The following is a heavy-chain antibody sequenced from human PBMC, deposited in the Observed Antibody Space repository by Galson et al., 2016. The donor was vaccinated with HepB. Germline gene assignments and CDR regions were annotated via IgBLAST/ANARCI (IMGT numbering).Heavy chain of an antibody. Sequence: SLRLSCAASGFTLSRVWMHWVRQAPGKGLEWVSRLNSDGSLNGDGSTRIYADSVRGRVTISRDNAKNSLFLQINSLRAEDTAVYYCAREAPLTGDWYFDLWGRGTLVTVSS. CDR2: LNSDGSLNGDGSTR. D-gene: IGHD1-20*01. J-gene: IGHJ2*01. V-gene: IGHV3-74*01. CDR3: AREAPLTGDWYFDL. CDR1: GFTLSRVW.